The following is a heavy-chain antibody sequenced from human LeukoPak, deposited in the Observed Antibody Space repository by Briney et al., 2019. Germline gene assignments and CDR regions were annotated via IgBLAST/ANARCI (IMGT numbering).Heavy chain of an antibody. CDR3: AHTPSRYSSGWSVSNWFDP. V-gene: IGHV2-5*02. J-gene: IGHJ5*02. CDR1: GFSLSTTGVG. D-gene: IGHD6-19*01. Sequence: ESGPTLVNPTQTLTLTCTFSGFSLSTTGVGVGWIRQPPGKALEWLALIYWDDDKRYSPSLKSRLTITKDTSKNQVVLTMTNMDPVDTATYHCAHTPSRYSSGWSVSNWFDPWGQGTLVTVSS. CDR2: IYWDDDK.